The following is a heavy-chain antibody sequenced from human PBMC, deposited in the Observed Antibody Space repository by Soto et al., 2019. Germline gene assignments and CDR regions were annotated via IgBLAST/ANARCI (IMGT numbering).Heavy chain of an antibody. CDR3: ANTVLAPYSSGWGAFDI. CDR2: ISGSGGST. V-gene: IGHV3-23*01. CDR1: GFTFSSYA. J-gene: IGHJ3*02. Sequence: EVQLLESGGGLVQPGGSLRLSCAASGFTFSSYAMSWVRQAPGKGLEWVSAISGSGGSTYYADSVKGRFTISRDNSKNTLYLQMNSLRAEDTAVYYCANTVLAPYSSGWGAFDIWGQGTMVTFSS. D-gene: IGHD6-19*01.